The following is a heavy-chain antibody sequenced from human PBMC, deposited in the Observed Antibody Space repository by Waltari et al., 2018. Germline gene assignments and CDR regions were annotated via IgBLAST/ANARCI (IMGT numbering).Heavy chain of an antibody. Sequence: EVQLVESGGGLVQPGGSLRLSCAASGFHFRRYSMNWVRQAPGKGLEWVSYISSSSSTIYYADSVKGRFTISRDNAKNSLYLQMNSLRAEDTAVYYCARGDDYGDYVFDYWGQGTLVTVSS. V-gene: IGHV3-48*01. D-gene: IGHD4-17*01. CDR2: ISSSSSTI. CDR1: GFHFRRYS. J-gene: IGHJ4*02. CDR3: ARGDDYGDYVFDY.